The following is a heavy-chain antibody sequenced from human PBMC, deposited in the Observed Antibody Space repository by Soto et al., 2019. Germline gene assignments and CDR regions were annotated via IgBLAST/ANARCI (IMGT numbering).Heavy chain of an antibody. CDR1: GYTFTSYA. CDR3: AREDILTGESPFDY. D-gene: IGHD3-9*01. CDR2: INAGNGNT. J-gene: IGHJ4*02. Sequence: ASVKVSCKASGYTFTSYAMHWVRQAPGQGLEWMGWINAGNGNTKYSQKFQGRVTITRDTSTSTAYMELRSLRSDDTAVYYCAREDILTGESPFDYWGQGTLVTVSS. V-gene: IGHV1-3*01.